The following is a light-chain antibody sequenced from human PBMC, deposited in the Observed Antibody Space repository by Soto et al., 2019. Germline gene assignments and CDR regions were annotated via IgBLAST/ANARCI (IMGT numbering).Light chain of an antibody. Sequence: QSVLTQPPSASGTPGQRVTISCSGSSSNIGSNTVNWYQLLPGTAPKLLIYRNNQRPSGVPDRFSGSKSGTSASLAISGLQSEDEADYYCAVWDDSLNGGYVFGTGTKVTVL. CDR3: AVWDDSLNGGYV. V-gene: IGLV1-44*01. CDR1: SSNIGSNT. CDR2: RNN. J-gene: IGLJ1*01.